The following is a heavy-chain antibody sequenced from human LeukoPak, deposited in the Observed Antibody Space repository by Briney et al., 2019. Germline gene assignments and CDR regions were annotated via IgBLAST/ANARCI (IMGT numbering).Heavy chain of an antibody. D-gene: IGHD5-12*01. CDR1: GFTFSSHW. CDR2: IKEDATEK. J-gene: IGHJ4*02. V-gene: IGHV3-7*01. Sequence: GGSLRLSCAASGFTFSSHWMSWVRQAPGKGLEWVANIKEDATEKYYLDSVKGRFTISRDNAKNSLHLQMNSLRAEDTAVYYCVRDTSGPDYWGQGTLVTVSS. CDR3: VRDTSGPDY.